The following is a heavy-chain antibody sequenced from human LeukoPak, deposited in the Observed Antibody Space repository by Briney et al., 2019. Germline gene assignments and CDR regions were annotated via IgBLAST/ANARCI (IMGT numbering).Heavy chain of an antibody. CDR1: GYSISSGYY. V-gene: IGHV4-38-2*01. Sequence: SETLSLTCAGSGYSISSGYYWGWIRQPPGKGLEWIGSIYHSGSTYYNPSLKSRVTISVDTSKNQFSLKLSSVTAADTAVYYCARHQYQLLYGYNWFDPWGQGTLVTVSS. D-gene: IGHD2-2*02. J-gene: IGHJ5*02. CDR2: IYHSGST. CDR3: ARHQYQLLYGYNWFDP.